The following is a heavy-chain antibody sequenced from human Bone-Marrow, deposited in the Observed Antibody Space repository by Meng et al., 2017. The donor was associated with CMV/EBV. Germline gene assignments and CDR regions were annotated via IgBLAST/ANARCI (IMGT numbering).Heavy chain of an antibody. J-gene: IGHJ5*02. CDR3: ARRLPGGWFDP. CDR2: IYYSGST. V-gene: IGHV4-39*07. Sequence: GSLRLSCTVSGGSISSSSYYWGWIRQPPGKGLEWIGSIYYSGSTYYNPSLKSRVTISVDTSKNQFSLKLSSVTAADTAVYYCARRLPGGWFDPWGQGTLVTFSS. CDR1: GGSISSSSYY. D-gene: IGHD1-14*01.